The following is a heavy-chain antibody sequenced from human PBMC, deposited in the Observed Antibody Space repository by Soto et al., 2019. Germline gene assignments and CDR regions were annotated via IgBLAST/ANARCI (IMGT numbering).Heavy chain of an antibody. CDR1: GFIFSSCA. V-gene: IGHV3-23*01. CDR2: ISGSGGST. CDR3: AKSAILTGYIGYYFDY. J-gene: IGHJ4*02. D-gene: IGHD3-9*01. Sequence: WGSLRLSCAACGFIFSSCAMSWVRQAPGKGLEWVSAISGSGGSTYYADSVKGRFTISRDNSKNTLYLQMNSLRAEDTAVYYCAKSAILTGYIGYYFDYGGQGTRFTVFS.